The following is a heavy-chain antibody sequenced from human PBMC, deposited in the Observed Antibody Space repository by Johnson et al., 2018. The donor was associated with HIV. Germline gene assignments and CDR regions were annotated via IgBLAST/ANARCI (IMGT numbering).Heavy chain of an antibody. CDR3: ARSSGYYGTDAFDI. Sequence: QVQLVESWGVVVQPGGTLRLSCAASGFTFSSYAMHWVRQAPGKGLEWVAVIWYDGSNKYNVDSVKGRFTISRDNSKNTLYLQMNSLRPEDTAVYYCARSSGYYGTDAFDIWGQGTMVTVSS. D-gene: IGHD3-22*01. J-gene: IGHJ3*02. CDR1: GFTFSSYA. CDR2: IWYDGSNK. V-gene: IGHV3-30*04.